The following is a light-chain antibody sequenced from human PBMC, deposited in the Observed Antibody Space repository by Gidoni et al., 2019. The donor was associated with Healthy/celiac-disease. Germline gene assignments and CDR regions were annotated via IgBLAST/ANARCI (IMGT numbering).Light chain of an antibody. V-gene: IGKV3-20*01. J-gene: IGKJ2*01. CDR2: GAS. CDR1: QSVSSSY. CDR3: QQYGSPLYT. Sequence: ELTQSTGTLSLSPGERATLAGRASQSVSSSYLAWYQQKPGQAPRLLIYGASGRATGIPDRFSGSGSGTDFTLTISRLEPEDFAVYYCQQYGSPLYTFGQGTKLEIK.